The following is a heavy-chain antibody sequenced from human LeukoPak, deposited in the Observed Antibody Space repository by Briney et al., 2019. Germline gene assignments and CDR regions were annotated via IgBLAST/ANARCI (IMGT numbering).Heavy chain of an antibody. CDR2: INHSGST. CDR3: ARDATSTLYYYGMDV. Sequence: PSETLSLTCAVYGGSFSGYYWSWIRQPPGKGPEWIGEINHSGSTNYNPSLKSRVTISVDTSKNQFSLKLSSVTAADTAVYYCARDATSTLYYYGMDVWGQGTTVTVSS. CDR1: GGSFSGYY. J-gene: IGHJ6*02. V-gene: IGHV4-34*01. D-gene: IGHD2-2*01.